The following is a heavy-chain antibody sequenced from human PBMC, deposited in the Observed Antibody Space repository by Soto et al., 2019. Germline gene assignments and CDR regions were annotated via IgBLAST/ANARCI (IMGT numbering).Heavy chain of an antibody. D-gene: IGHD3-3*01. Sequence: GASVKVSCKASGASFSSYSISWLRQAPGQGLEWMGGVMAMADTAHYAQKFQDRVTMTADKSTTTAYMELRSLRSDDTALYYCAPLLGWFFENWGQATQVTVSS. CDR3: APLLGWFFEN. V-gene: IGHV1-69*06. CDR1: GASFSSYS. CDR2: VMAMADTA. J-gene: IGHJ4*01.